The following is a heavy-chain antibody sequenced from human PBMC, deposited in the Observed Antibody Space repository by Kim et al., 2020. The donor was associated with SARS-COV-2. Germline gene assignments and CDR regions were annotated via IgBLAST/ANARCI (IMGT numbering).Heavy chain of an antibody. Sequence: SETLSLTCTVSGGSISSYYWSWIRQPPGKGLEWIGYIYYSGSTNYNPSLKSRVTISVDTSKNQFSLKLSSVTAADTAVYYCARGELGYKKSLFDYWGQGTLVTVSS. CDR3: ARGELGYKKSLFDY. V-gene: IGHV4-59*01. D-gene: IGHD5-12*01. CDR1: GGSISSYY. CDR2: IYYSGST. J-gene: IGHJ4*02.